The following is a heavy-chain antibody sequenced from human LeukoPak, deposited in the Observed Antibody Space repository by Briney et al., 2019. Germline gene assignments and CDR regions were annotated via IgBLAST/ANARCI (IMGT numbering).Heavy chain of an antibody. Sequence: GGSLRLSCAASGFTFSSNYMSWVRQAPGKGLEWVSVIYSGGSTYYADSVKGRFTISRDNSKNTLYLQMNSLRAEDTAVYYCARDRIGDAFDIWGQGTMVTVSS. CDR3: ARDRIGDAFDI. CDR2: IYSGGST. J-gene: IGHJ3*02. D-gene: IGHD3-16*01. CDR1: GFTFSSNY. V-gene: IGHV3-66*02.